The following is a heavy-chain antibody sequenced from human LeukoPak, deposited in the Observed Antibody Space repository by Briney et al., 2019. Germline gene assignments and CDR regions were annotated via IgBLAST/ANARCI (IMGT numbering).Heavy chain of an antibody. Sequence: GGSRRLSCAASGFTFSSYSMSWVRQAPGKGLEWVAYISSSSSTLHYADPVKGRFTISRDNANNSLYLQMNSLRDEDTAVYYCARDGRPFDIWAQGTMVTVSS. CDR3: ARDGRPFDI. V-gene: IGHV3-48*02. CDR1: GFTFSSYS. J-gene: IGHJ3*02. CDR2: ISSSSSTL.